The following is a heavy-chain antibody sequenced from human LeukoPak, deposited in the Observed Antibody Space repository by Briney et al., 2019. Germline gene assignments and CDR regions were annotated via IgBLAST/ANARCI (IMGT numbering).Heavy chain of an antibody. V-gene: IGHV3-48*03. J-gene: IGHJ5*02. D-gene: IGHD1-1*01. Sequence: GGSLRLSCAASGFTFSDCGMNWVRQGPGKGQEWVSYISSSPINIYYADSVRGRFTISRDNAKNSVFLQMNSLRAEDTAVYYCARGSADDDDKWIDPWGQGTLVTVSS. CDR1: GFTFSDCG. CDR3: ARGSADDDDKWIDP. CDR2: ISSSPINI.